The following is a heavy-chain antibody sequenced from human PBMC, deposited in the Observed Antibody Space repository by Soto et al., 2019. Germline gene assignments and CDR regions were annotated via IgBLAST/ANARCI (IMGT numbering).Heavy chain of an antibody. D-gene: IGHD2-8*01. Sequence: QVHLVESGGGLVKPGGSLRLSCAASGFTFSDYYMSWIRQAPGMGLEWVSYISSTGKYTNYADSVKGRFTISRDNAKNSLYLEMNSLRAEDTAVYYCARDSTGWRAVYDYWGQGNLVTVSS. CDR3: ARDSTGWRAVYDY. CDR2: ISSTGKYT. V-gene: IGHV3-11*05. J-gene: IGHJ4*02. CDR1: GFTFSDYY.